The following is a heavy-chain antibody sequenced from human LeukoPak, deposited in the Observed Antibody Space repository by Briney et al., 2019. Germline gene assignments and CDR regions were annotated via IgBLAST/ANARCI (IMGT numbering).Heavy chain of an antibody. Sequence: SQTLSLTCTVSGSSISSGSYYWSWIRQPAGKGLEWIGRIYTSGSTNYNPSLKSRVTISVDTSKNQFSLKLSSVTAADTAVYYCARDPYGGNSAFRPSNAFDIWGQGTMVTVSS. CDR1: GSSISSGSYY. CDR2: IYTSGST. CDR3: ARDPYGGNSAFRPSNAFDI. D-gene: IGHD4-23*01. V-gene: IGHV4-61*02. J-gene: IGHJ3*02.